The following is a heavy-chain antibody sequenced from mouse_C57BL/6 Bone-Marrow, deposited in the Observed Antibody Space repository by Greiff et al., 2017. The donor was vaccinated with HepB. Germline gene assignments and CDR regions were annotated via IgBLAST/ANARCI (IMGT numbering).Heavy chain of an antibody. CDR3: ARRAGRGYWYFDV. D-gene: IGHD3-1*01. J-gene: IGHJ1*03. V-gene: IGHV1-52*01. CDR1: GYTFTSYW. CDR2: IDPSDSET. Sequence: QVQLQQPGAELVRPGSSVKLSCKASGYTFTSYWMHWVKQRPIQGLEWIGNIDPSDSETHYNQKFKDKATLTVDKSSSTAYMQLSSLTSEDSAVYYCARRAGRGYWYFDVGGRGTAVTVSA.